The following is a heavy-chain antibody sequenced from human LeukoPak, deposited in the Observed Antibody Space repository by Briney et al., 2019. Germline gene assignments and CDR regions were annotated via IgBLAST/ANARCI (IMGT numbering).Heavy chain of an antibody. D-gene: IGHD3-9*01. CDR1: GFTFSSYG. V-gene: IGHV3-30*18. CDR2: ISYDGSNT. CDR3: AKTYDILYGMDV. Sequence: GGSLRLSCAASGFTFSSYGMHWVRQAPGKGLEWVALISYDGSNTYYADSVKGRFTISRDNSKNTLYLQMNSLRAEDTAVYYCAKTYDILYGMDVWGKGTTVTVSS. J-gene: IGHJ6*04.